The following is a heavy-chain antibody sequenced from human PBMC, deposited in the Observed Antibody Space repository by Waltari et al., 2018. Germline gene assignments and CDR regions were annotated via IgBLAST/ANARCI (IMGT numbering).Heavy chain of an antibody. V-gene: IGHV4-61*02. CDR3: ARDTRSITIFGVVLKGAFDI. CDR1: GGSISSGSYY. J-gene: IGHJ3*02. Sequence: GPGLVKPSQTLSLTCTVSGGSISSGSYYWSWIRQPAGKGLEWIGRIYTSGSTNYNPSLKSRVTISVDTSKNQFSLKRSSVTAADTAVYYCARDTRSITIFGVVLKGAFDIWGQGTMVTVSS. D-gene: IGHD3-3*01. CDR2: IYTSGST.